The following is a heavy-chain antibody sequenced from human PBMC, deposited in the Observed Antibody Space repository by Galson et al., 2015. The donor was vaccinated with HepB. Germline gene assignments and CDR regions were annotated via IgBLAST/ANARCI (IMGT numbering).Heavy chain of an antibody. CDR1: GYTFTIYG. Sequence: SVKVSCKASGYTFTIYGISWVRQAPGQGLEWMGWISAYNGNTNYAQNLQGRVTMTTDTSTSTAYMELRSLRSDDTAVYYCARVGAGYGGNFGNWFDPWGQGTLVTVSS. J-gene: IGHJ5*02. CDR2: ISAYNGNT. D-gene: IGHD4-23*01. V-gene: IGHV1-18*01. CDR3: ARVGAGYGGNFGNWFDP.